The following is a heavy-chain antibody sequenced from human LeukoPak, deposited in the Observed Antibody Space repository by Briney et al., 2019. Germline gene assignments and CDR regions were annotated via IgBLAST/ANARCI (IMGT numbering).Heavy chain of an antibody. J-gene: IGHJ4*02. V-gene: IGHV4-59*12. CDR2: ISYSGST. CDR3: AIDYYDMRGYWYKFDY. D-gene: IGHD3-22*01. Sequence: PSETLSLTCTVSGFTITNYYWSWIRQPPGKGLEWIGYISYSGSTSYDPSLKSRVTISGDSSKKQFSLKLSSVTAADTAAYYCAIDYYDMRGYWYKFDYWGQGTLVTVSS. CDR1: GFTITNYY.